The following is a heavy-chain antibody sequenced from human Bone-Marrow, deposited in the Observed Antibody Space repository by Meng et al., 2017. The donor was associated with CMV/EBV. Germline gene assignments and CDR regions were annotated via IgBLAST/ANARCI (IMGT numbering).Heavy chain of an antibody. CDR3: AKAPTAGPDY. Sequence: LSLTCTVSGGSVNSGSYYWSWIRQAPGKGLEWVAGIWYDGRNKFYADSMKGRLTISRDNSKNTLYLQMNSLRAEDTAVYYCAKAPTAGPDYWGQGTLVTVSS. D-gene: IGHD6-13*01. CDR1: GGSVNSGSYY. V-gene: IGHV3-33*06. CDR2: IWYDGRNK. J-gene: IGHJ4*02.